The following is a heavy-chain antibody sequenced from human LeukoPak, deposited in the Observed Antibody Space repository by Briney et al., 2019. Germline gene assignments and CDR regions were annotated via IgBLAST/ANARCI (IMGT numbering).Heavy chain of an antibody. V-gene: IGHV4-4*07. CDR3: ARWHMNSQDV. Sequence: SETLSLTCTVSDGSISYYYWSWIRQPAGKGLEWIGRIYVGGSTNYSPSLKSRVSMSLDKSKNQLSLKLISVSATDTAVYYCARWHMNSQDVWGRGTAVTVS. CDR1: DGSISYYY. D-gene: IGHD4-23*01. CDR2: IYVGGST. J-gene: IGHJ6*02.